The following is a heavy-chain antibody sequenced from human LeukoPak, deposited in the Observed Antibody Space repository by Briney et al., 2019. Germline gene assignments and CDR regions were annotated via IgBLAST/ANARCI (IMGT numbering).Heavy chain of an antibody. V-gene: IGHV4-31*03. CDR3: ARAGLRFCSGVSCYGLAFDI. CDR1: GGSISSGSYD. D-gene: IGHD2-15*01. J-gene: IGHJ3*02. Sequence: SETLSLTCTVSGGSISSGSYDWNWIRQHPGKGLEWIGYIYYSGSTYYNPSLKSRVIISVDTSKNQFSLKLSSVTAADTAVYYCARAGLRFCSGVSCYGLAFDIWGQGTMVTVSS. CDR2: IYYSGST.